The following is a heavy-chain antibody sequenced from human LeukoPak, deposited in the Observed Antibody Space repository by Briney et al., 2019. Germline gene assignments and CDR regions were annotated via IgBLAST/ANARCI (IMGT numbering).Heavy chain of an antibody. J-gene: IGHJ4*02. Sequence: GGSLRLSCAASGFTFSTHWMSWVRQAPGKGLEWVANIKQDGSDKYYVDSVKGRFTTSRDNAKNSLYLQMNSLRAEDTAVYYCTRYGGWFFDYWGQGTLVTVSS. CDR1: GFTFSTHW. CDR2: IKQDGSDK. V-gene: IGHV3-7*01. CDR3: TRYGGWFFDY. D-gene: IGHD3-10*01.